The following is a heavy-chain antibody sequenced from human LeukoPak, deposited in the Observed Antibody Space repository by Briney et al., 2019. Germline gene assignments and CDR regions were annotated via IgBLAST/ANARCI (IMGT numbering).Heavy chain of an antibody. D-gene: IGHD3-10*01. V-gene: IGHV3-30*18. CDR3: AKDPGRDFVPDRPPPMFDP. Sequence: PGGSLRLSCAASGFTFSSYGMHWVRQAPGKGLEWVAVISYDGSNKYYADSVKGRFTISRDNSKNTLYLQMNSLRAEDTAVYYRAKDPGRDFVPDRPPPMFDPWGQGTLVTVSS. CDR2: ISYDGSNK. J-gene: IGHJ5*02. CDR1: GFTFSSYG.